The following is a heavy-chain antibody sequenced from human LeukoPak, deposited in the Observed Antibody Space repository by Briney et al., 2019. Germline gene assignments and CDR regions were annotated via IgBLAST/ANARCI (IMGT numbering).Heavy chain of an antibody. CDR1: GLTISSYS. CDR2: ISSSSSTI. CDR3: ARRYYDNFDY. J-gene: IGHJ4*02. D-gene: IGHD3-22*01. V-gene: IGHV3-48*04. Sequence: PGGSLRLSCAASGLTISSYSMNWVRQAPGKGLQWVSYISSSSSTIYYADSVKGRFTISRDNAKNSLYLQMNSLRAEDTAVYYCARRYYDNFDYWGQGTLVTVSS.